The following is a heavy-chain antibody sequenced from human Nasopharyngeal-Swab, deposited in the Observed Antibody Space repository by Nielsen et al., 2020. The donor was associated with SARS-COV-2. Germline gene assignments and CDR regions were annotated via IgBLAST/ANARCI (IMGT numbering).Heavy chain of an antibody. V-gene: IGHV3-74*01. J-gene: IGHJ4*02. CDR2: ITPDGSST. D-gene: IGHD1-1*01. CDR1: GFTFSSYW. CDR3: ARDKDWNGLDS. Sequence: GESLKISCAASGFTFSSYWMHWVRQAPGKGLVWVSRITPDGSSTSYADSVQGRFTISRDNAKNTLYLQLNSLRAEDTAVYYCARDKDWNGLDSWGQGTLVTVSS.